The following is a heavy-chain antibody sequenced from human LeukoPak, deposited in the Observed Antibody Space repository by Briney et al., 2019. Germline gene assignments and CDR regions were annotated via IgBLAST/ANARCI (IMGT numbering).Heavy chain of an antibody. J-gene: IGHJ4*02. D-gene: IGHD5-12*01. CDR3: SRDRLGGLDY. V-gene: IGHV3-21*01. Sequence: GGSLRLSCAASGFDFSTYAINWVRQAPGKGLEWVSSISTTSTYIFYADSLKGRLTISRDNAKNSVYLQMNSLRPEDTAVYYCSRDRLGGLDYWGQGTLVTVSS. CDR2: ISTTSTYI. CDR1: GFDFSTYA.